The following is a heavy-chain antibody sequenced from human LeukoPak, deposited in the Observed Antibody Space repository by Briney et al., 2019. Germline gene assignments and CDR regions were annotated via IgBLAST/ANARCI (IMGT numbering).Heavy chain of an antibody. CDR3: ARSAYGDSYYYYYMDV. CDR2: IYPGDSDT. CDR1: GYSFTSYW. Sequence: GESLKISCKGSGYSFTSYWIGWVRQMPGKGLEWMGIIYPGDSDTRYSPSFQGQVTISADKSISTAYLQWSSLKASDTAMYYCARSAYGDSYYYYYMDVWGKGTTVTVSS. D-gene: IGHD4-17*01. V-gene: IGHV5-51*01. J-gene: IGHJ6*03.